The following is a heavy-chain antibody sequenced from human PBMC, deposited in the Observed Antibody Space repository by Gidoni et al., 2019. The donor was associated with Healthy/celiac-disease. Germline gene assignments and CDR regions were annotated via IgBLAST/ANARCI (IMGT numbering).Heavy chain of an antibody. CDR1: GFTFDDYA. V-gene: IGHV3-9*01. J-gene: IGHJ4*02. Sequence: EVQLVESGGGLVQPGRSLRLSCAASGFTFDDYAMHWVRQAPGKGLEWVSGISWNSGSIGYADSVKGRFTISRDNAKNSLYLQMNSLRAEDTALYYCAKDRLFDGVRITIFGVVIPDCLLVDYWGQGTLVTVSS. CDR3: AKDRLFDGVRITIFGVVIPDCLLVDY. D-gene: IGHD3-3*01. CDR2: ISWNSGSI.